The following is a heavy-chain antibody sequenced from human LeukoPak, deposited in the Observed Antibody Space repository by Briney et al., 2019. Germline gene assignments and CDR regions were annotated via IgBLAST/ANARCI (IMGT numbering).Heavy chain of an antibody. CDR2: IHHSGST. CDR1: GGSIDTNNW. D-gene: IGHD5-18*01. Sequence: SETLSLTCAVSGGSIDTNNWWTWVRPPPGKGLEWLGEIHHSGSTNNNPSLESRVTMSVDMSKNQFSLKLTSVTAADTAVYFCARDRTAMVDYYGMDVWGQGTTVIVSS. V-gene: IGHV4-4*02. CDR3: ARDRTAMVDYYGMDV. J-gene: IGHJ6*02.